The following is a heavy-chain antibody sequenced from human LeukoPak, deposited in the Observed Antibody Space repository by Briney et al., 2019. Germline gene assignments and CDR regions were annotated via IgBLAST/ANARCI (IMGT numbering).Heavy chain of an antibody. CDR3: ARSLVEDIVVVVAATQDWFDP. J-gene: IGHJ5*02. D-gene: IGHD2-15*01. Sequence: SETLSLTCAVYGGSFSGYYWSWIRQPPGKGLEWIGEINHSGSTNYNPSLKSRVTISVDTSKNQFSLKLSSVTAADTAVYYYARSLVEDIVVVVAATQDWFDPWGQGTLVTVSS. V-gene: IGHV4-34*01. CDR1: GGSFSGYY. CDR2: INHSGST.